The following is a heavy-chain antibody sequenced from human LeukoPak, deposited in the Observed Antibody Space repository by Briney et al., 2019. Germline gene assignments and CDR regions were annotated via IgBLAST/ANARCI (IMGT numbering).Heavy chain of an antibody. J-gene: IGHJ5*02. CDR3: ARDKVVGATKFDP. D-gene: IGHD1-26*01. V-gene: IGHV3-7*01. CDR1: GFTLSNYW. Sequence: GGSLRLPCAASGFTLSNYWMAWVRQAPGKGLEWVANIKQEGGEKYYVDSVKGRFTISRDNAENSLFLQMTGLRAEDTAVYYCARDKVVGATKFDPWGQGTLVTVSS. CDR2: IKQEGGEK.